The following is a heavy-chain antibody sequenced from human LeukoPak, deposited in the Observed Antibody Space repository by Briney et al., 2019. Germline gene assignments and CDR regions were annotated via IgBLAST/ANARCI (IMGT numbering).Heavy chain of an antibody. CDR3: PRGLHRRCSGGIFYQPFDY. D-gene: IGHD2-15*01. CDR2: ISSDGSKI. V-gene: IGHV3-30*04. Sequence: GGSLRLSCAASGFIFSNYAMHWVRQAPGKGLEWGALISSDGSKIYYADSVKGRFTISRDNSRKTLNLQMNSLRAEAPACYSCPRGLHRRCSGGIFYQPFDYWGQGTLVSASS. CDR1: GFIFSNYA. J-gene: IGHJ4*02.